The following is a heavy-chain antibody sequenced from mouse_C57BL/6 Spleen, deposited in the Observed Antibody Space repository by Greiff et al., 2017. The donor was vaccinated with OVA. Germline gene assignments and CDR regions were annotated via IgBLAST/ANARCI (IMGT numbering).Heavy chain of an antibody. CDR1: GYTFTSFW. CDR2: INPSNGGT. CDR3: ARRGSSYELYWYFDV. D-gene: IGHD1-1*01. J-gene: IGHJ1*03. V-gene: IGHV1-53*01. Sequence: QVQLQQPGTELVKPGASVKLSCKASGYTFTSFWMHWVKQRPGQGLEWIGNINPSNGGTNYNEKFKSKATLTVDKSSSTAYMQRSSLTSEDSAVYYCARRGSSYELYWYFDVWGTGTTVTVSS.